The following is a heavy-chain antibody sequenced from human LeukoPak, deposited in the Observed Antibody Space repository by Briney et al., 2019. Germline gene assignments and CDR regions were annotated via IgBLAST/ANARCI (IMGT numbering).Heavy chain of an antibody. Sequence: SETLSLTCTVSGGSVSSFYWSWLRQPPGKGLEWIGYMHNRGSTKYNLSLKSRVTISVDTSKNQFSLKLSSVTAADTAVYYCATLYSSSWYMGHLRPRSDAFDIWGQGTMVTVSS. CDR1: GGSVSSFY. CDR2: MHNRGST. D-gene: IGHD6-13*01. J-gene: IGHJ3*02. V-gene: IGHV4-59*02. CDR3: ATLYSSSWYMGHLRPRSDAFDI.